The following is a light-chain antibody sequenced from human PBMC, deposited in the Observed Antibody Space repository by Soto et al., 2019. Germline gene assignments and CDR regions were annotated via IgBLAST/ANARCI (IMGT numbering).Light chain of an antibody. CDR3: SSYTTSTTVI. Sequence: QSALTQPASVSWSPGQSITISCTGTSSDVGNFNYVSWYQQHPGEAPKLMIYEVTDRPSGVSNRFSGSKSGNTASLTISGLQAEDEADYYCSSYTTSTTVIFGGGTKLTV. CDR1: SSDVGNFNY. CDR2: EVT. J-gene: IGLJ2*01. V-gene: IGLV2-14*01.